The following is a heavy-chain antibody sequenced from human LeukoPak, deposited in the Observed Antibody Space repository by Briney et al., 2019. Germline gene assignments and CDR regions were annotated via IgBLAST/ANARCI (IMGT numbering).Heavy chain of an antibody. Sequence: ASVKVSCTASGYTFTIYNINWVRQATGQGLEWVGWMYPNSGNTGYAQKFQGRVTITRNTSICTDYMELSSLRSKDTAVYYCATLTYYYDSSGYYHPEIAPYWGQGTLVTVSS. D-gene: IGHD3-22*01. CDR3: ATLTYYYDSSGYYHPEIAPY. CDR1: GYTFTIYN. CDR2: MYPNSGNT. J-gene: IGHJ4*02. V-gene: IGHV1-8*01.